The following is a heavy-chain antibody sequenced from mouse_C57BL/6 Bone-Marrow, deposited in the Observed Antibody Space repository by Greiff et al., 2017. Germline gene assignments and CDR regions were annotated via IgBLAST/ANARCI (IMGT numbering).Heavy chain of an antibody. CDR1: GYTFTSYD. CDR2: IYPRDGST. CDR3: ARDDDSSYWYFDV. J-gene: IGHJ1*03. Sequence: QVQLQQSGPELVKPGASVKLSCKASGYTFTSYDINWVKQRPGQGLEWIGWIYPRDGSTKYNEKFKGKAPLTVDTSSSTAYMPLRSLTSEDSAVYCGARDDDSSYWYFDVWGTGTTVTVSS. V-gene: IGHV1-85*01. D-gene: IGHD1-1*01.